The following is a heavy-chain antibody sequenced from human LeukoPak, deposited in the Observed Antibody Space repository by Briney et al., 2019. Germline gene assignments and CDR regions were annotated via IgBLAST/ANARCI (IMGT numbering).Heavy chain of an antibody. J-gene: IGHJ4*02. Sequence: PSETPSLTCTVSGGSISSYYWSWIRQPAGKGLEWIGRIYTSGSTNYNPSLKSRVTMSVDTSKNQFSLKLSSVTAADTAVYYCASAGNRYSSSWFDYWGQGTLVTVSS. V-gene: IGHV4-4*07. CDR1: GGSISSYY. CDR2: IYTSGST. D-gene: IGHD6-13*01. CDR3: ASAGNRYSSSWFDY.